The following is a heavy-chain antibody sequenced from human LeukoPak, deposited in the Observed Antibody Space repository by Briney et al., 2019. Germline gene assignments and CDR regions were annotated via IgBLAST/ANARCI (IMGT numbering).Heavy chain of an antibody. CDR1: GFTFSNYA. Sequence: GGSLRLSCAASGFTFSNYAMSWVRQAPGKGLEWVSTISGSGGSTYYADCVKGRFTISRDNAKNSLYLQMNSLRAEDTAVYYCATPPNWFDPWGQGTLVTVSS. CDR2: ISGSGGST. V-gene: IGHV3-23*01. CDR3: ATPPNWFDP. J-gene: IGHJ5*02.